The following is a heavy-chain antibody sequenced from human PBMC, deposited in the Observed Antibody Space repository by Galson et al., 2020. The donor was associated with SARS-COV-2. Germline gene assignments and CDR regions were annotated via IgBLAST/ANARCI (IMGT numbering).Heavy chain of an antibody. V-gene: IGHV3-30*04. J-gene: IGHJ4*02. CDR1: GFTFSSYA. CDR3: ARDRTGSYYGPTDY. D-gene: IGHD1-26*01. Sequence: GGSLRLSCEASGFTFSSYAMPWVRQAPAKGLEWLAVISYDGRNKYYADSVKVRFTISRDNSKNTLYLQMNSLRAEDTAVYYCARDRTGSYYGPTDYWGQGTLVTVSS. CDR2: ISYDGRNK.